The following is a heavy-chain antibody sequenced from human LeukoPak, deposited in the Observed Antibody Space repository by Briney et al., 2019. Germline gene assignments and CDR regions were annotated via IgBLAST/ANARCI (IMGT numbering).Heavy chain of an antibody. D-gene: IGHD3-10*01. CDR2: ISAYKGNT. CDR1: GYTFTSYG. V-gene: IGHV1-18*01. J-gene: IGHJ6*02. CDR3: ARGDGPTSNYYGSGSSTLYYYYGMDV. Sequence: EASVKVSCKASGYTFTSYGISCVRQAPGQRLGWMGWISAYKGNTNYTQKLQGRVTMTTDTSTSTAYMELRSLRSDDTAVYYCARGDGPTSNYYGSGSSTLYYYYGMDVWGQGTTVTVSS.